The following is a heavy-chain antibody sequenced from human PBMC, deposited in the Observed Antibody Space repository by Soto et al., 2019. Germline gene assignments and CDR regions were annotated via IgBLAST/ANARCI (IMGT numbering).Heavy chain of an antibody. CDR2: IIPIFGTA. Sequence: SVKVSFKASGGPFSSYAISWVRQAPGQGLEWIGGIIPIFGTANYAQKFQGRVTITADESTSTAYMELSSLRSEDTAVYYCASSVFSDSYQMHRFDPWGQGTMVTVSS. CDR3: ASSVFSDSYQMHRFDP. CDR1: GGPFSSYA. V-gene: IGHV1-69*13. J-gene: IGHJ5*02. D-gene: IGHD2-2*01.